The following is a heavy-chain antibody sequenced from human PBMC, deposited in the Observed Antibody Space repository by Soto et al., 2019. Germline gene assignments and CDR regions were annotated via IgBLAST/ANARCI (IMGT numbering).Heavy chain of an antibody. CDR3: ARAYYDFWSGFDRGAARDFDY. D-gene: IGHD3-3*01. Sequence: ASVKVSCKASGYTFTSYGISWVRQAPGQGLEWMGWISAYNGNTHYAQKLQGRVTMTTDTSTSTAYMERRSLRSDETAVYYCARAYYDFWSGFDRGAARDFDYWGQGTLVTVSS. CDR1: GYTFTSYG. V-gene: IGHV1-18*01. J-gene: IGHJ4*02. CDR2: ISAYNGNT.